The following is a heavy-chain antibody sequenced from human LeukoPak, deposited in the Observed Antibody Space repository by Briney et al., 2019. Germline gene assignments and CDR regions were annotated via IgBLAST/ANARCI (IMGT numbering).Heavy chain of an antibody. V-gene: IGHV4-59*01. CDR1: GDSISSNY. CDR3: AGARPNWNPPDY. CDR2: IFNSGSS. J-gene: IGHJ4*02. Sequence: SATLSLTCSVSGDSISSNYWSWIRQPPGEGLEWIGYIFNSGSSSYNPSLKSRVTISIDTYKNQFSLKLSSVAAADTAVYYCAGARPNWNPPDYGGQGTLVTVSS. D-gene: IGHD1-1*01.